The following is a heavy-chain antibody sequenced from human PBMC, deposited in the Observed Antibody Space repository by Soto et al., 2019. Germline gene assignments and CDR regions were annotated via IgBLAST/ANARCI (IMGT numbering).Heavy chain of an antibody. CDR3: ARDLVTDDAFDI. D-gene: IGHD4-4*01. CDR1: GFTFSSYS. V-gene: IGHV3-21*01. CDR2: ISSSSSYI. Sequence: EVQLVESGGGLVKPGGSLRLSCAASGFTFSSYSMNWVRQAPGKGLEWVSSISSSSSYIYYADSVKGRFTISRDNAKNSLYLQMNSLRAEDTAVYYCARDLVTDDAFDIWGQGTMVTVSS. J-gene: IGHJ3*02.